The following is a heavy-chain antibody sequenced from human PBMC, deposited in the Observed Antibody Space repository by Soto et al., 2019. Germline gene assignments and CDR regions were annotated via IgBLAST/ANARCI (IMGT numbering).Heavy chain of an antibody. CDR3: AREYEDLTSNFDY. D-gene: IGHD3-3*01. CDR1: GLTFTRYS. CDR2: ISSTTNYI. Sequence: XESLRLTYGASGLTFTRYSTNWVRQAPGKGLEWVSSISSTTNYIYYGDSMKGRFTISRDNAKNSLYLEMNSLRAEDTAVYYCAREYEDLTSNFDYWGQGTLVIVSS. V-gene: IGHV3-21*06. J-gene: IGHJ4*02.